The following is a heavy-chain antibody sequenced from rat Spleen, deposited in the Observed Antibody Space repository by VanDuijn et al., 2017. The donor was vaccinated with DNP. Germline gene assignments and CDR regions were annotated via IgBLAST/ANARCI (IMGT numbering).Heavy chain of an antibody. CDR1: GFSFSDYA. Sequence: EVHLVESGGGLVQPGNSLKLSCAASGFSFSDYAMAWVRQSPKKGLEWVATIIYEGSSTYYRDSVKGRFTISRDNAKSTLYLQMDSLRSEDTATYFCARHGRITTVATYWFFDFWGPGTMVTVSS. CDR2: IIYEGSST. D-gene: IGHD1-3*01. V-gene: IGHV5-7*01. J-gene: IGHJ1*01. CDR3: ARHGRITTVATYWFFDF.